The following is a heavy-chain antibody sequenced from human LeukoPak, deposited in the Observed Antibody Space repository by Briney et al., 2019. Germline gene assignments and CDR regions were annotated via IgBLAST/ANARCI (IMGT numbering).Heavy chain of an antibody. D-gene: IGHD5-12*01. CDR3: AKDLLPSATTPNYYYYGMDV. J-gene: IGHJ6*02. CDR1: GFTFSSYA. Sequence: GGSLRLSCAASGFTFSSYAMSWVRQAPGKGLEWVSAISGSGGSTYYADSVKGRFPISRDNSKNTLYLQMNSLRAEDTAVYYCAKDLLPSATTPNYYYYGMDVWGQGTTVTVSS. CDR2: ISGSGGST. V-gene: IGHV3-23*01.